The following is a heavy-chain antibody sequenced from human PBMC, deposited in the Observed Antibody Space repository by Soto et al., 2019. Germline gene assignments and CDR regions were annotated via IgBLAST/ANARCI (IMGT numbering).Heavy chain of an antibody. CDR3: ARARYTGSWYSLSY. D-gene: IGHD2-15*01. CDR1: GFTFSDYY. J-gene: IGHJ4*02. CDR2: ISSSGTTI. V-gene: IGHV3-11*01. Sequence: QVQLVESGGGLVKPGGSLRLSCTASGFTFSDYYMSWIRQAPGKGLQCVSYISSSGTTIYYADSVKGRFTLSRDNAKSSLYLQMNSPRAEDTAVYYCARARYTGSWYSLSYWGQGTLVTVSS.